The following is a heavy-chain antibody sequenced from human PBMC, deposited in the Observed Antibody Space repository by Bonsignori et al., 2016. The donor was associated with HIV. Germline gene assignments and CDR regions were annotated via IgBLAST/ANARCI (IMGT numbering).Heavy chain of an antibody. Sequence: WIRQPPGKGLEWVSVIYSGSTTTYYADSVEGRFTISRDDSKNTLYLQMNSLRADDTAVYYCAKRSNYPYYYMDVWGKGTTVTVSS. J-gene: IGHJ6*03. V-gene: IGHV3-23*03. CDR2: IYSGSTTT. CDR3: AKRSNYPYYYMDV. D-gene: IGHD1-7*01.